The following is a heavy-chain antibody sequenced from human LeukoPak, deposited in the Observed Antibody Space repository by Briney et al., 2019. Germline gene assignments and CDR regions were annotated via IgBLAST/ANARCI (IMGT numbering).Heavy chain of an antibody. CDR2: ISYDGSNK. J-gene: IGHJ4*02. Sequence: GGSLRLSCAASGFTFSSYAMHWVRQAPGKGLEWVAVISYDGSNKYYADSVKGRFPISRDNSKNTLYLQMNSLRAEDTAVYYCAREGGVVITEAFDYWGQGTLVTVSS. CDR3: AREGGVVITEAFDY. D-gene: IGHD3-22*01. V-gene: IGHV3-30-3*01. CDR1: GFTFSSYA.